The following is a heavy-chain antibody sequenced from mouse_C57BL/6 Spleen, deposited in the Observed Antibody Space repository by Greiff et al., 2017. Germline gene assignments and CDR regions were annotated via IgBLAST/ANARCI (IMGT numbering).Heavy chain of an antibody. V-gene: IGHV1-47*01. CDR2: FHPYNDDT. CDR3: ARNDYDDGGYFDV. Sequence: VQLQQSGAELVKPGASVKMSCKASGYTFTTYPIEWMKQNHGKSLEWIGNFHPYNDDTTYNEKFKGKATLTVEKSSSTVYLELSRLTSDDSAVYYCARNDYDDGGYFDVWGTGTTVTVSS. CDR1: GYTFTTYP. J-gene: IGHJ1*03. D-gene: IGHD2-4*01.